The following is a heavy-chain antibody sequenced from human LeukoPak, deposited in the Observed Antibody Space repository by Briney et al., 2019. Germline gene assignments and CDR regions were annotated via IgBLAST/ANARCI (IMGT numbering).Heavy chain of an antibody. V-gene: IGHV4-61*08. CDR3: ARGEVPAANN. CDR1: GGSISSGGYY. Sequence: PSETLSLTCTVSGGSISSGGYYWSWIRQHPGKGLEWIGYIYYSGSTNYNPSLKSRVTISVDTSKNQFSLKLSSVTAADTAVYYCARGEVPAANNWGQGTLVTVSS. D-gene: IGHD2-2*01. CDR2: IYYSGST. J-gene: IGHJ4*02.